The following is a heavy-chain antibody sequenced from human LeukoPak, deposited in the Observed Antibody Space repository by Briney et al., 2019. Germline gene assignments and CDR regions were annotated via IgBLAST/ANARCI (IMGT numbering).Heavy chain of an antibody. J-gene: IGHJ4*02. CDR3: AKDWVTTDNVFEH. V-gene: IGHV3-23*01. CDR2: ISGSGGGV. Sequence: WGSLRLSCAASGFMFNTYSMSWVRQAPGKGPEWLSAISGSGGGVYYADSVKVRFTISRDNYKNTLYLQMNSLRDEDTAVYYCAKDWVTTDNVFEHWGQGTLVAVSS. D-gene: IGHD4-17*01. CDR1: GFMFNTYS.